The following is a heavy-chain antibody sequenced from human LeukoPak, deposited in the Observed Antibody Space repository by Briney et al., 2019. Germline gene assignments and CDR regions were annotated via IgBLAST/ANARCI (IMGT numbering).Heavy chain of an antibody. D-gene: IGHD1-7*01. J-gene: IGHJ4*02. CDR3: ARLPWNYFETFDY. CDR2: IYYSGGT. Sequence: SETLSLTCTLSGGSMSSSTYYCGSIRQPPGKGLEWIGSIYYSGGTYYNPSLKSRVTISVDTSKNQFSLKLSSVTAADTAVYYCARLPWNYFETFDYWGQGTLVTVSS. CDR1: GGSMSSSTYY. V-gene: IGHV4-39*01.